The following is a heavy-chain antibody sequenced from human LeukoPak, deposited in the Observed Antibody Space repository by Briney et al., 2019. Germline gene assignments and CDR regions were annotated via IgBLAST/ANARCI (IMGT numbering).Heavy chain of an antibody. D-gene: IGHD3-3*01. V-gene: IGHV3-21*01. CDR2: ISSSSSYI. Sequence: PGGSLRLSCAASGFTFSSYSMNWVRQAPGKGLEWVSSISSSSSYIYCADSVKGRFTISRDNAKNSLYLQMNSLRAEDTAVYYCARDDFWSGYYMGFDYWGQGTLVTVSS. CDR1: GFTFSSYS. J-gene: IGHJ4*02. CDR3: ARDDFWSGYYMGFDY.